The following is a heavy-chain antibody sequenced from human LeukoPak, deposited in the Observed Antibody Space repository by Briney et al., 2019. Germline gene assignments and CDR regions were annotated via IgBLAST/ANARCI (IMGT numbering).Heavy chain of an antibody. Sequence: ASVKVSCKASGYTFTSYGISWVRQAPGQGLEWMGWISAYNGNTNYAQKLQGRVTMTTDTSTSTAYMELSSLRSEDTAVYYCATPREIQRGYSGYDYDYWGQGTLVTVSS. CDR3: ATPREIQRGYSGYDYDY. V-gene: IGHV1-18*01. J-gene: IGHJ4*02. D-gene: IGHD5-12*01. CDR2: ISAYNGNT. CDR1: GYTFTSYG.